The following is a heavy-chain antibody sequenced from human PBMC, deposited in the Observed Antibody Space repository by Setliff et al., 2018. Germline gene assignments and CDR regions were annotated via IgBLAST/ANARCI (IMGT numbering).Heavy chain of an antibody. CDR1: GFTLSRFW. J-gene: IGHJ4*02. Sequence: PGGSLRLSCVTSGFTLSRFWMHWVRQVPGKGLVWVSRLHPTGITTRYAESVKGRFTIYRDMAENTLYLPMKSLRVEDTAVYYCARGFGYAAWYYLDYWGQGTLVTVSS. CDR2: LHPTGITT. V-gene: IGHV3-74*01. D-gene: IGHD2-2*03. CDR3: ARGFGYAAWYYLDY.